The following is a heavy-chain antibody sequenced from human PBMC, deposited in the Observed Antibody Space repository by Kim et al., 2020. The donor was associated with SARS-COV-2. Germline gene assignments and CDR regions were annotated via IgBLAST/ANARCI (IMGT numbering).Heavy chain of an antibody. Sequence: GGSLRLSCAASGFTFSSYAMSWVRQAPGKGLEWVSAISGSGGSTYYADSVKGRFTISRDNSKNTLYLQMNSLRAEDTAVYYCAKTAGNSRAHDAFDIWAKGQWSPSLQ. CDR2: ISGSGGST. V-gene: IGHV3-23*01. D-gene: IGHD4-4*01. CDR3: AKTAGNSRAHDAFDI. J-gene: IGHJ3*02. CDR1: GFTFSSYA.